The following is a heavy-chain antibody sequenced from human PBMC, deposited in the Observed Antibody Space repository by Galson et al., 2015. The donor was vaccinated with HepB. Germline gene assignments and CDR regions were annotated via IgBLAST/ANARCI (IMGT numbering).Heavy chain of an antibody. CDR1: GGSISSGSYY. J-gene: IGHJ6*02. V-gene: IGHV4-61*02. D-gene: IGHD3-10*01. CDR2: IYTSGST. CDR3: ARDSGGMDV. Sequence: TLSLTCTVSGGSISSGSYYWSWIRQPAGKGLEWIGRIYTSGSTNYNPSLKSRVTKSVDTSKNQFSLKLSSVTAADTAVYYCARDSGGMDVWGQGTTVTVSS.